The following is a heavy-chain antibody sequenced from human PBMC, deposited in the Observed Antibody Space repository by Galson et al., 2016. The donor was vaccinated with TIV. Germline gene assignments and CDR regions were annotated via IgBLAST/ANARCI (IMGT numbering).Heavy chain of an antibody. Sequence: SLRLSCAASGFTFSIFAMTWVRQAPGMGLEWVSAISGGGGSTYYADSVKGRFTISRDNSKNTLFLKMNSLRAEDTGVYYCTKVPSSGFSYYYGLDVWGQGTTVTVSS. V-gene: IGHV3-23*01. J-gene: IGHJ6*02. CDR3: TKVPSSGFSYYYGLDV. CDR1: GFTFSIFA. D-gene: IGHD3-22*01. CDR2: ISGGGGST.